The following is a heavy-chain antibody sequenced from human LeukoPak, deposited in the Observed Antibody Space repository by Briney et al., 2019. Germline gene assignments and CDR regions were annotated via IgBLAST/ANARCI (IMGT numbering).Heavy chain of an antibody. D-gene: IGHD3-9*01. V-gene: IGHV4-39*01. Sequence: PSETLSLTCTVSGGSISSSSYYWGWIRQPPGKELEWIGSIYYSGSTYYNPSLKSRVTISVDTSQNQFSLKLSSVTAADTAVYFCATTRLLYTDYYWYFDLWGRGTLVTVSS. CDR1: GGSISSSSYY. CDR3: ATTRLLYTDYYWYFDL. J-gene: IGHJ2*01. CDR2: IYYSGST.